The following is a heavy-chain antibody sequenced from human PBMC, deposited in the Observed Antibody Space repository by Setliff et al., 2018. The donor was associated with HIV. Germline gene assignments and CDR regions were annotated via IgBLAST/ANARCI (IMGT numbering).Heavy chain of an antibody. J-gene: IGHJ4*02. V-gene: IGHV4-59*01. CDR3: ARASYYGSGIYYIWGYFDY. CDR2: VYYDGTT. CDR1: GGSISSYY. Sequence: PSETLSLTCTVSGGSISSYYWSWVRQPPGKGLEWIGYVYYDGTTNYNPSLKSRVTISADTSKNQFPLKLSSVTAADTAFYYCARASYYGSGIYYIWGYFDYWGQGTLVTVSS. D-gene: IGHD3-10*01.